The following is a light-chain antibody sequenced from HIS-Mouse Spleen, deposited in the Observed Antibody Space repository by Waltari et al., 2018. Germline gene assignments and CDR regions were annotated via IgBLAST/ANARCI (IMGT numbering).Light chain of an antibody. J-gene: IGKJ3*01. CDR2: AAS. CDR3: QQYYSYRFT. CDR1: QGISSY. Sequence: AIRMTQSPSPFSASTGDRVTITCRARQGISSYLAWYQQKPGQAPKLLIYAASTLQSGVPSRFSGSGSGTDFTLTISCLQSEDFATYYCQQYYSYRFTFGPGTKVDIK. V-gene: IGKV1-8*01.